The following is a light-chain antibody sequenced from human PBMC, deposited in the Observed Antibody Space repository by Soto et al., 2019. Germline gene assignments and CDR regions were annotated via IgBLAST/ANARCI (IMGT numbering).Light chain of an antibody. J-gene: IGLJ1*01. CDR3: SSYTSSGNYV. Sequence: QSVLTQPASVSWSHGRSIAISCTATSSNVGGYNYVSWYQHHPGKAPKLMIYDVSNRPSGVSDRFSGSKSGNTASLTISGLQAEDEADYYCSSYTSSGNYVFGTGTKVTVL. V-gene: IGLV2-14*03. CDR1: SSNVGGYNY. CDR2: DVS.